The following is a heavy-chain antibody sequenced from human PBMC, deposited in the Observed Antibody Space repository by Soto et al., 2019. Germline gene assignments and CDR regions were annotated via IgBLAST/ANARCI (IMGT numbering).Heavy chain of an antibody. CDR1: GFTVSSNY. CDR2: IYSGGST. V-gene: IGHV3-53*05. CDR3: ARGDNYYGMDV. J-gene: IGHJ6*02. Sequence: GGSLRLSCAASGFTVSSNYMSWVRQAPGKGLEWVSVIYSGGSTYYADSVKGRFTISRDNSKNTLYVQMNSLRAEDTAVYRCARGDNYYGMDVWGQGTTVTVSS. D-gene: IGHD2-15*01.